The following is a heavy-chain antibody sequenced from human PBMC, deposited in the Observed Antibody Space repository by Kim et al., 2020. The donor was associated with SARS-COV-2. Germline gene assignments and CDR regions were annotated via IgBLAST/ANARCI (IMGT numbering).Heavy chain of an antibody. Sequence: YNPSLKSRVTISVDTSKNQFSLKLSSVTAADTAVYYCARQYYYDSSGYEYWGQGTLVTVSS. CDR3: ARQYYYDSSGYEY. J-gene: IGHJ4*02. V-gene: IGHV4-39*01. D-gene: IGHD3-22*01.